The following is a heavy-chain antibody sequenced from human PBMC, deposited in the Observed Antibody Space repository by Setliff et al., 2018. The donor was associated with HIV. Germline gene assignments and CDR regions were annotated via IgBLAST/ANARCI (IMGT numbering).Heavy chain of an antibody. J-gene: IGHJ4*02. CDR1: GFTFGENG. CDR3: TRGIRPMVKRVPFDY. CDR2: IRSRPFGGTT. D-gene: IGHD6-6*01. V-gene: IGHV3-49*03. Sequence: GGSLRLSCLGSGFTFGENGMSWFRQAPGKGLEWVGFIRSRPFGGTTEYAASVKGRVTISRDDSKSIAYLQMNSLTSADAAVYYCTRGIRPMVKRVPFDYWGQGTLVTVSS.